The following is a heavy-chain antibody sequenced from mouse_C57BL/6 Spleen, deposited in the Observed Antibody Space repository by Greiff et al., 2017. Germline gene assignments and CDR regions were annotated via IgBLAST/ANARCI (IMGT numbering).Heavy chain of an antibody. CDR2: IYPGSGST. Sequence: VQLQQPGAELVKPGASVKMSCKASGYTFTSYWITWVKQRPGQGLEWIGDIYPGSGSTNYNEKFKSKATLTVDTSSSTAYMQLSSLTSEDSAVYYCARRPNYYGSSYFDYWGQGTTLTVSS. V-gene: IGHV1-55*01. CDR3: ARRPNYYGSSYFDY. D-gene: IGHD1-1*01. J-gene: IGHJ2*01. CDR1: GYTFTSYW.